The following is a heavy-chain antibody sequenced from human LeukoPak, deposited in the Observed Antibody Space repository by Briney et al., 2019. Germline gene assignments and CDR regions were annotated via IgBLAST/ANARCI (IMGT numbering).Heavy chain of an antibody. V-gene: IGHV5-10-1*01. D-gene: IGHD2-2*01. J-gene: IGHJ5*02. CDR2: IDPSDSYT. CDR1: GYSFTSYW. Sequence: GESLKISCKGSGYSFTSYWIGWVRQMPGKGLEWMGRIDPSDSYTNYSPSFQGHVTISADKSISTAYLQWSSLKASDTAMHYCARRNCSSTSCPFPFDPWGQGTLVTVSS. CDR3: ARRNCSSTSCPFPFDP.